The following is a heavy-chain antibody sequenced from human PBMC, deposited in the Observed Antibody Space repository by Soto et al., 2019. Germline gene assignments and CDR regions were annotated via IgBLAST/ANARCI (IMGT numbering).Heavy chain of an antibody. CDR2: ISGSGGST. Sequence: GGSLRLSCAASGFTFSSYAMSWVRQAPGKGLEWVSAISGSGGSTYYADSVKGRFTISRDNSKNTLYLQMNSLRAEDTAVYYCAKDGDIVLVPAAMAQWNWFDPWGQGTLVTVSS. CDR3: AKDGDIVLVPAAMAQWNWFDP. CDR1: GFTFSSYA. J-gene: IGHJ5*02. D-gene: IGHD2-2*01. V-gene: IGHV3-23*01.